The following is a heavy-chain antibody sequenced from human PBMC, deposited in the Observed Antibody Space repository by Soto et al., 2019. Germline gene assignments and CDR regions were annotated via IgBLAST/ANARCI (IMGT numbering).Heavy chain of an antibody. CDR2: ISYDGSNK. CDR1: GFTFSSYG. J-gene: IGHJ4*02. Sequence: QVQLVESGGGVVQPGRSLRLSCAASGFTFSSYGMPWVRQAPGKGLEWVAVISYDGSNKYYADAVKGRFTISRENSKNTVYVQMNSLRAEDTAVYYCVCGVSGSYFWGQGTLVPGSS. CDR3: VCGVSGSYF. D-gene: IGHD1-26*01. V-gene: IGHV3-30*03.